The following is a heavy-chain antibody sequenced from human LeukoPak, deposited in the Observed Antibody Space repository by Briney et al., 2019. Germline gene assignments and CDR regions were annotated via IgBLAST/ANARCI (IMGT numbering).Heavy chain of an antibody. CDR2: IWYDGSNK. Sequence: GTSLRLSCATSGFTFRSHAMHWVRQSPGKGLEWVAQIWYDGSNKYYADSVKGRFSVSRDNSKNTLYLQMNSLRAEDTAVYYCARGAYYYEDWGQGTLVTVSS. CDR1: GFTFRSHA. CDR3: ARGAYYYED. V-gene: IGHV3-33*01. J-gene: IGHJ4*02. D-gene: IGHD3-22*01.